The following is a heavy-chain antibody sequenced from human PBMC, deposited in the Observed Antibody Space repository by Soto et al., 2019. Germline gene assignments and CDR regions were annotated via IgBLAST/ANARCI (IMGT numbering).Heavy chain of an antibody. Sequence: ASVKVSCKASGYTFTGYYMHWVRQAPGQGLEWMGWINPNSGGTNYAQKFQGRVTMTRDTSISTAYMELSRLRSDDTAVYYCARDGGPAVIPYYYGMDVWSQGTTVTVSS. CDR1: GYTFTGYY. CDR3: ARDGGPAVIPYYYGMDV. J-gene: IGHJ6*02. V-gene: IGHV1-2*02. CDR2: INPNSGGT. D-gene: IGHD3-16*01.